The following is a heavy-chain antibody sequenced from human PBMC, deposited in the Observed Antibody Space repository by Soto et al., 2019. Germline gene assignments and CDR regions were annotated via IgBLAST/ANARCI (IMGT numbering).Heavy chain of an antibody. J-gene: IGHJ4*02. CDR3: ARAINFDFWSDSQSGYYFDY. CDR1: GGSVSSGSYY. D-gene: IGHD3-3*01. CDR2: MSYTGTT. Sequence: TLSLTCTVSGGSVSSGSYYWSWIRQPPRKGLEWIAYMSYTGTTNYNPSLESRVAISVDTSKNQFSLKLTSVTAADTAVYYCARAINFDFWSDSQSGYYFDYWGQGTLVTVSS. V-gene: IGHV4-61*01.